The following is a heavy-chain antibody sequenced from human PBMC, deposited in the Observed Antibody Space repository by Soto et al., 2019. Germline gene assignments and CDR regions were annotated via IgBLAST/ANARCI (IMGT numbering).Heavy chain of an antibody. CDR1: GLTFSRYA. D-gene: IGHD2-15*01. CDR3: AKYRHWLLGPSIS. V-gene: IGHV3-23*01. CDR2: ISGGTSST. J-gene: IGHJ5*02. Sequence: GRSLRLSCAASGLTFSRYAINWVRQAPGKGLEWVSSISGGTSSTYYADSVTGRFTISRDNSKNTLYLQMKSLRAEGTAVYYCAKYRHWLLGPSISWGKGTLVSVSS.